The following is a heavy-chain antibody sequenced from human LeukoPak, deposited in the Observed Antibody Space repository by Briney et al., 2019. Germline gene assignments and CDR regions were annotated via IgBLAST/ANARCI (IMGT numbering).Heavy chain of an antibody. CDR3: ARDNSVGDVAWWFDP. CDR1: GYTFTGYY. D-gene: IGHD1-26*01. Sequence: ASVKVSCKASGYTFTGYYMHWVRQAPGQGLEWMGWINPNSGGTNYAQKFQGRVTMTRDTSISTAYMELSSLRSEDTAVYYCARDNSVGDVAWWFDPWGQGTLVTVSS. CDR2: INPNSGGT. J-gene: IGHJ5*02. V-gene: IGHV1-2*02.